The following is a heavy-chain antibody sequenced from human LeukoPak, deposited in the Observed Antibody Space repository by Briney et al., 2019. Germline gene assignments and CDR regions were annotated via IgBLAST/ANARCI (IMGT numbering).Heavy chain of an antibody. D-gene: IGHD3-3*01. CDR2: IRGDGSER. Sequence: PGGSLRLSCAASGFTFSSYWMTWVRRAPGKGLEWVANIRGDGSERFYVGYLKGRFTISRDNAKNSLYLQMSSLRVDDTAVYYCVREGPPQGRPWSGWYPFDFWGQGILVTVSS. CDR3: VREGPPQGRPWSGWYPFDF. V-gene: IGHV3-7*01. CDR1: GFTFSSYW. J-gene: IGHJ4*02.